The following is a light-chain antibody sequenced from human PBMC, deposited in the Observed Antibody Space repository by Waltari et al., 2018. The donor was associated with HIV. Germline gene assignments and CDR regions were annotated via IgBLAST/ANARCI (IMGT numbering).Light chain of an antibody. J-gene: IGLJ1*01. CDR1: SNDVGGYNY. CDR2: EVT. CDR3: CSYAGSYTGV. Sequence: QSALTQPRSVSGSPGQSVTMSCAGTSNDVGGYNYVSWYQQHPGKAPKLMIYEVTKRPSGVPDRVSGSKSGNTASLTISGLQADDEADYYCCSYAGSYTGVFGTGTKVTVL. V-gene: IGLV2-11*01.